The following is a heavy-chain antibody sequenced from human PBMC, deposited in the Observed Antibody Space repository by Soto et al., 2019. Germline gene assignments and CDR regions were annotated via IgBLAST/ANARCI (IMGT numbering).Heavy chain of an antibody. CDR3: ARSDGSGSYYDYYCMDV. Sequence: SETLSLTCTVYGGSLSSHYLSWIRQPPGKGLEWIGYIYYSGSTNYSPSLKTRVTISVDTSKNQFSLKLSSVTAADTAGDYCARSDGSGSYYDYYCMDVWGQGTTVTVSS. J-gene: IGHJ6*02. CDR1: GGSLSSHY. CDR2: IYYSGST. V-gene: IGHV4-59*11. D-gene: IGHD3-10*01.